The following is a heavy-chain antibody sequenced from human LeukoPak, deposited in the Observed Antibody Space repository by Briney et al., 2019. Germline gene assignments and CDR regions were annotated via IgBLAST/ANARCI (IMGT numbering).Heavy chain of an antibody. D-gene: IGHD6-19*01. CDR2: ISSSSSYI. V-gene: IGHV3-21*01. CDR3: ARDRGIAVAGTG. CDR1: GFSLSDYG. Sequence: GGSLRLSCSASGFSLSDYGMSWVRQAPGKGLEWVSSISSSSSYIYYADSVKGRFTISRDNAKNSLYLQMNSLRAEDTAVYYCARDRGIAVAGTGWGQGTLVTVSS. J-gene: IGHJ4*02.